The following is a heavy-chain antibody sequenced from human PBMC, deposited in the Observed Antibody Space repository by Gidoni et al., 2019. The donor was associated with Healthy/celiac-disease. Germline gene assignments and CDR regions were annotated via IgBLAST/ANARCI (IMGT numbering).Heavy chain of an antibody. CDR3: ARSMVRGVIYGMDV. Sequence: EVQLVESGGGLVQTGGSLRHSCAASGFNVSSNYMSWVRQAPGKGLEWVSVIYSGGITYYADSVKGRFTISRHNAKNTLYLQMNSLRAEDTAVYYCARSMVRGVIYGMDVWGQGTTVTVSS. V-gene: IGHV3-53*04. CDR1: GFNVSSNY. J-gene: IGHJ6*02. D-gene: IGHD3-10*01. CDR2: IYSGGIT.